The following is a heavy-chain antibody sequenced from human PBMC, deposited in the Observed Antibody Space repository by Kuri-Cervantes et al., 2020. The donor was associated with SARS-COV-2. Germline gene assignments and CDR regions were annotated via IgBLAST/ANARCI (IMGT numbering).Heavy chain of an antibody. J-gene: IGHJ6*02. CDR3: AKDIGIGGSSGYVNYYGMDV. Sequence: ASVKVSCKASGGTFSSYAISWVRQAPGKGLEWMGGFDPEDGETIYAQKFQGRVTMTEDTSTDTAYMELSSLRSEDTALYYCAKDIGIGGSSGYVNYYGMDVWGQGTTVTVSS. V-gene: IGHV1-24*01. CDR2: FDPEDGET. CDR1: GGTFSSYA. D-gene: IGHD3-22*01.